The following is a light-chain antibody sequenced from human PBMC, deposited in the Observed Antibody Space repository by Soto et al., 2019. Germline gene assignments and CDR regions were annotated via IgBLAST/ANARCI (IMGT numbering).Light chain of an antibody. J-gene: IGKJ1*01. CDR1: QNVLSN. V-gene: IGKV3-20*01. Sequence: VVMTQSPATLSVSPGERATLSCRASQNVLSNLAWYQQKPGQAPRLLIYGASSRATGIPDRFSGSGSGTDFTLTISRLEPEDFAVYYCQHSGDFRWTFGQGTMA. CDR2: GAS. CDR3: QHSGDFRWT.